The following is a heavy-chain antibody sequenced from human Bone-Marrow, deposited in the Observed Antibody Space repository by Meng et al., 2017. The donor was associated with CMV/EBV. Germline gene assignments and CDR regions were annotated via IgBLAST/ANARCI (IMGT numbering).Heavy chain of an antibody. V-gene: IGHV4-31*03. CDR1: GGSISSGGYY. CDR2: IYYSGST. Sequence: SETLSLTCTVSGGSISSGGYYWSWIRQHPGKGLEWIGYIYYSGSTYYNPSLKRRVTISVDTSKNQFSLKLSSVTAADTAVYYCASRGGGYYDFWCGYWAEYFQHWGQGTLVTVSS. CDR3: ASRGGGYYDFWCGYWAEYFQH. D-gene: IGHD3-3*01. J-gene: IGHJ1*01.